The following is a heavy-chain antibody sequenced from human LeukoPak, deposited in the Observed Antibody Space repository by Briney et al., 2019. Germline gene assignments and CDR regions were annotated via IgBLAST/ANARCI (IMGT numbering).Heavy chain of an antibody. CDR1: GYTFTGYY. V-gene: IGHV1-2*02. Sequence: ASVKVSCKASGYTFTGYYMHWVRQAPGQGLEGWGWINPNSGDTNYAQKSQGRVTMATDTSISTAYMELSRLRSDDTAVYYCTRGFYDILTGFQDAFDIWGQGTMVTVSS. CDR3: TRGFYDILTGFQDAFDI. J-gene: IGHJ3*02. CDR2: INPNSGDT. D-gene: IGHD3-9*01.